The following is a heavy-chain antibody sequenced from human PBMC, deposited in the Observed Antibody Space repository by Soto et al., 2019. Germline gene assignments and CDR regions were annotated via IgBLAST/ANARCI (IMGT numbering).Heavy chain of an antibody. V-gene: IGHV1-3*01. D-gene: IGHD6-19*01. CDR2: INAANGDT. CDR1: RYTFTISG. Sequence: ASFPVSWKACRYTFTISGIHWVRQAPGQRLAWMGWINAANGDTKYSPKFQGRVTITRDTSASKAYIELSSLRSEDTAVYYCGKGQGRASGCGGFD. CDR3: GKGQGRASGCGGFD. J-gene: IGHJ5*02.